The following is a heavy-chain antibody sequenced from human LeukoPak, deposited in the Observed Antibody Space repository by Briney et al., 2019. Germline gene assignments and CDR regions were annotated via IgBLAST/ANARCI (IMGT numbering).Heavy chain of an antibody. D-gene: IGHD6-19*01. CDR2: IGTAGDT. V-gene: IGHV3-13*01. Sequence: PGGSLRLSCAASGFTFSNYDMHWVRQVTGKGLEWVSAIGTAGDTYYPGSVKGRFTISRENAKNSLYLQMNSLRAGDTAVYHCARKSPSGQTDYWGQGTLVTVSS. J-gene: IGHJ4*02. CDR3: ARKSPSGQTDY. CDR1: GFTFSNYD.